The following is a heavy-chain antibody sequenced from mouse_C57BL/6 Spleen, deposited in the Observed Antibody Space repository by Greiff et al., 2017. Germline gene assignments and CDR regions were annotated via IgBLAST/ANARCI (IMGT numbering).Heavy chain of an antibody. CDR1: GYTFTSYW. Sequence: QVQLQQPGAELVKPGASVKLSCKASGYTFTSYWMHWVKQRPGRGLEWIGRIDPNSGGTKYNEKFTSKATLTVDKPSSTAYMQLSSLTSEDSAVYYGARGGPILYDYDWFAYWGQGTLVTVSA. V-gene: IGHV1-72*01. D-gene: IGHD2-4*01. CDR2: IDPNSGGT. J-gene: IGHJ3*01. CDR3: ARGGPILYDYDWFAY.